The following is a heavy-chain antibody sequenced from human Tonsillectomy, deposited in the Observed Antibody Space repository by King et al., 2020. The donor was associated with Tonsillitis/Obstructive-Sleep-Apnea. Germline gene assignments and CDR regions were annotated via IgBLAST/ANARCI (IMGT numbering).Heavy chain of an antibody. V-gene: IGHV4-34*01. Sequence: VQLPQWGAGLLKPSETLSLTCAVYGGSFSAYYWSWLRQPPGKGLEWIGEMNHSGSTKYNPSLKSRVIISLDTSKNQFSLKLSSVTAADTAVYYCARGDLLTGYYASTDFDYWGQGTLVSVSS. CDR1: GGSFSAYY. CDR3: ARGDLLTGYYASTDFDY. CDR2: MNHSGST. J-gene: IGHJ4*02. D-gene: IGHD3-9*01.